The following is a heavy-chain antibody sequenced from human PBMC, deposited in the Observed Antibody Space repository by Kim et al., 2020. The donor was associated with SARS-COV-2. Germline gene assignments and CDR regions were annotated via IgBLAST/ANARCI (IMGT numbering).Heavy chain of an antibody. V-gene: IGHV4-59*01. J-gene: IGHJ4*02. CDR1: GDSISHYY. CDR3: ARGGVGSAVAIDFDY. D-gene: IGHD5-12*01. Sequence: SETLSLTCTVSGDSISHYYWSWIRQPPGKGLEGIGYIYYTGSANYSPPLKSRVTMSIDTSENQFSLKLTSVTAADTAVYYCARGGVGSAVAIDFDYWCQG. CDR2: IYYTGSA.